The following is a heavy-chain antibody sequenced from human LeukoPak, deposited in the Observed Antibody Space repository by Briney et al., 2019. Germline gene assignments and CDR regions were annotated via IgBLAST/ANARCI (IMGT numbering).Heavy chain of an antibody. V-gene: IGHV4-39*07. D-gene: IGHD1-1*01. CDR2: HSHSGSA. CDR3: ARHAGTHFDY. Sequence: PSETLSLTCTVSGASINSDTYYWGWIRQPPGKGLEWIGTHSHSGSAYYNPSPKSRVTISVDTSKNQFSLKLSSVTAADTAVYYCARHAGTHFDYWGQGTLVTVSS. J-gene: IGHJ4*02. CDR1: GASINSDTYY.